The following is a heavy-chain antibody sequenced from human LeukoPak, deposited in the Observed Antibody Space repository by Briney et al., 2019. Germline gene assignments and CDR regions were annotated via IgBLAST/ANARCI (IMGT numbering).Heavy chain of an antibody. CDR2: INDSGNT. D-gene: IGHD3-10*01. V-gene: IGHV4-59*01. Sequence: SETLSLTCTVPGGSIGSYFWSWIRQPPGKGLEWIGYINDSGNTDYKPSLKSRVTISLDTSKNQFSPNLRSVTAADTAVYYCARLEAPLVRGVIMVNWFDPWGQGILVTVSS. CDR3: ARLEAPLVRGVIMVNWFDP. CDR1: GGSIGSYF. J-gene: IGHJ5*02.